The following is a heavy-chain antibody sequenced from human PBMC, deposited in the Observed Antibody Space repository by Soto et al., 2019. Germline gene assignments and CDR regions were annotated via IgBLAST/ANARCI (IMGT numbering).Heavy chain of an antibody. CDR2: IIPILGIA. Sequence: QVQLVQSGAEVKKPGSSVKVSCKASGGTFSSYTISWVRQAPGQGLEWMGRIIPILGIANYAQKFQGRVTITADKSTRTAYMELSRLRSEDTAVYYCARDGLGYCSGGSCSLGYWGQGTLVTVSS. V-gene: IGHV1-69*08. CDR3: ARDGLGYCSGGSCSLGY. CDR1: GGTFSSYT. J-gene: IGHJ4*02. D-gene: IGHD2-15*01.